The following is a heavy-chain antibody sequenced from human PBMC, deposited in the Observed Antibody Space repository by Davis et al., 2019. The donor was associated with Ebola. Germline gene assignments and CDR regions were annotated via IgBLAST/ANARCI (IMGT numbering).Heavy chain of an antibody. V-gene: IGHV4-59*01. D-gene: IGHD3-10*01. J-gene: IGHJ6*02. CDR2: IYYSGST. CDR1: GGSISSYY. Sequence: MPSETLSLTCTVSGGSISSYYRSWIRQPPGKGLEWIGYIYYSGSTNYNPSLKSRVTISVDTSKNQFSLKLSSVTAADTAVYYCARGSAYYYGSGSYRGYGMDVWGQGTTVTVSS. CDR3: ARGSAYYYGSGSYRGYGMDV.